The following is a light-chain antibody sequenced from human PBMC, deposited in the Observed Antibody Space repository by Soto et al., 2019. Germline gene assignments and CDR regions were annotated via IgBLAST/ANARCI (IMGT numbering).Light chain of an antibody. J-gene: IGKJ1*01. CDR2: RAS. Sequence: EILLTQSPGALAVSPGEVATLSCRASQSVRDNLAWYQQKPGQAPRLLIYRASMRATGVPARFSGSGSGTEFTLTISSLQSEDSAVYYCHQRQSWPRTFGQGTKVDIK. V-gene: IGKV3-15*01. CDR3: HQRQSWPRT. CDR1: QSVRDN.